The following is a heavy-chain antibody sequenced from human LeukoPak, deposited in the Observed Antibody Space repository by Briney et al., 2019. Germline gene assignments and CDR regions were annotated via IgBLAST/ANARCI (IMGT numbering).Heavy chain of an antibody. CDR1: GYTFTSYG. Sequence: ASLKVSCKASGYTFTSYGISWVRHAPGQGLEWMGWISAYNGNTNYAQKLQGRVTMTTDTSTSTAYMELRSLRSDDTAVYYCARDLLGAVAGKGGFDYWGQGTLVTVSS. CDR2: ISAYNGNT. V-gene: IGHV1-18*01. J-gene: IGHJ4*02. D-gene: IGHD6-19*01. CDR3: ARDLLGAVAGKGGFDY.